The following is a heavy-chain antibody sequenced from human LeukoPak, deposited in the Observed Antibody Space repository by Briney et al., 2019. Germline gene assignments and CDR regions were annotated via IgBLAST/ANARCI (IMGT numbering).Heavy chain of an antibody. V-gene: IGHV4-31*03. CDR2: IYYSGST. CDR3: AREGAAAGTPYYYYYYGMDV. J-gene: IGHJ6*02. D-gene: IGHD6-13*01. CDR1: GGSISSGGYY. Sequence: SQTLSLTCTVSGGSISSGGYYWSWIRQHPGKGLEWIGYIYYSGSTYYNPSLKSRVTISVDTSKNQFSLKLNSVTAADTAVYYCAREGAAAGTPYYYYYYGMDVWGQGTTVTVSS.